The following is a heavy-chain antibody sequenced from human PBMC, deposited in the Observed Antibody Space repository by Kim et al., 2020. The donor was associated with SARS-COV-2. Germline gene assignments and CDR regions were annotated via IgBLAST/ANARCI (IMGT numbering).Heavy chain of an antibody. CDR1: GFTFTSFA. CDR2: SIGSGCSS. CDR3: AKVVIYDYWSVMVYY. J-gene: IGHJ4*01. D-gene: IGHD3-3*01. V-gene: IGHV3-23*01. Sequence: GGSLRLSCAASGFTFTSFAISWVCQVPGYGLEWVSVSIGSGCSSYLADPVKGRLTISCVTSKILLYIQMYCLRAVPTAVSLSAKVVIYDYWSVMVYY.